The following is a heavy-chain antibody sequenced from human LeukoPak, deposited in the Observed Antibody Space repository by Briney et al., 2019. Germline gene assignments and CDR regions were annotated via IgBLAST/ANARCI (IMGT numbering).Heavy chain of an antibody. Sequence: GSLRLSCAASGFTFSSYGMSWVRQAPGKGLEWIGSIYYSGGTYYNPSLKRRVTISVDTSKNQFSLKLSSVTAADTAVYYCARASSGWYNWFDPWGQGTLVTVSS. D-gene: IGHD6-19*01. V-gene: IGHV4-39*07. CDR1: GFTFSSYG. CDR3: ARASSGWYNWFDP. J-gene: IGHJ5*02. CDR2: IYYSGGT.